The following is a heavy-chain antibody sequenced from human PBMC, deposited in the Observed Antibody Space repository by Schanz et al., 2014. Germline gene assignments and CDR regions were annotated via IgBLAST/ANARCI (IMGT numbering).Heavy chain of an antibody. J-gene: IGHJ4*02. CDR3: AKVRYSSGWRGDYFDE. V-gene: IGHV3-23*01. D-gene: IGHD6-25*01. CDR1: EFTFSTDA. CDR2: ISASGGDT. Sequence: EVHLLESGGGLVEPGGSLRLSCAASEFTFSTDAMSWVRQAPGKGLEWLSVISASGGDTYYADSVKGRFTISRDNSKNTRYLQMNSLRAEDTAVYYCAKVRYSSGWRGDYFDEWGQGTLVTVAA.